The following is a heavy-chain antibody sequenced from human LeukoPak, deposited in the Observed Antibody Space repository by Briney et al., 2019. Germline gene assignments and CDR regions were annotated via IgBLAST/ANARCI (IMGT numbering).Heavy chain of an antibody. Sequence: SETPSLTCSVSGYSISSGHYWGWIRQPPGKGLEWIVTTYHSVNTYYNPSLKSRVTISIDTSKNQLSLKMTSVTAADTAIYYCARGDYGDYEGMFDPWGQGTLVTVSS. J-gene: IGHJ5*02. CDR3: ARGDYGDYEGMFDP. CDR2: TYHSVNT. CDR1: GYSISSGHY. V-gene: IGHV4-38-2*02. D-gene: IGHD4-17*01.